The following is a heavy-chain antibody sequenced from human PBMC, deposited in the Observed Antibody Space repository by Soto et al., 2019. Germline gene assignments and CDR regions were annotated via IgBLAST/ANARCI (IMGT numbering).Heavy chain of an antibody. Sequence: QVQLVQSGAEVKKPGASVKVSCKASGYTFTSYGISWVRQAPGQGLEWMGWISAYNGNTNYAQKLQGRVTMTTDTSTSTAYMELRSLRSDDTAVYSCARALATNLDYYYYYGMDVWGQGTTVTVSS. V-gene: IGHV1-18*01. J-gene: IGHJ6*02. CDR2: ISAYNGNT. CDR3: ARALATNLDYYYYYGMDV. CDR1: GYTFTSYG. D-gene: IGHD5-12*01.